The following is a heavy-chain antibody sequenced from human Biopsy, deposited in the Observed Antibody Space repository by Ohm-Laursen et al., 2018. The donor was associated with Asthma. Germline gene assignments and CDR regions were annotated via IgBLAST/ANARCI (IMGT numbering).Heavy chain of an antibody. J-gene: IGHJ3*01. CDR3: ARTYYDFLTGQVKDVFGV. D-gene: IGHD3-9*01. CDR2: VNTGNGGT. Sequence: SVKVSCKASGYNFISFAIHWVRQAPGQRLEWMGWVNTGNGGTKYSQKFQGRVTITRGTSASTAYMELRSLRSEDTATYYCARTYYDFLTGQVKDVFGVWGQGTMVTVSS. CDR1: GYNFISFA. V-gene: IGHV1-3*04.